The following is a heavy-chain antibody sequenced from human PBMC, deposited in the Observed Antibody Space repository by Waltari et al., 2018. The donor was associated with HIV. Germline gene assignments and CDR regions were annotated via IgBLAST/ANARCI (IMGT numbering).Heavy chain of an antibody. Sequence: EVQLVESGGGLVQPGGSLRLSCAASGFTFSSYSMNWVRQAAGKGLECVSYIISSISTIYYADSVKGRFTISRDNAKNSLYLQMNSLRAEDTAVYYCASIAAAGTAPSDYWGQGTLVTVSS. CDR1: GFTFSSYS. J-gene: IGHJ4*02. CDR2: IISSISTI. CDR3: ASIAAAGTAPSDY. V-gene: IGHV3-48*01. D-gene: IGHD6-13*01.